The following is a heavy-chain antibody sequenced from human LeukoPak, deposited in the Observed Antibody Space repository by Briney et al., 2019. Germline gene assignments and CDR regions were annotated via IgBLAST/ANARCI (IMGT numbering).Heavy chain of an antibody. Sequence: GGSLRLTCAVSGFSFSDHYMDWVRQAPGKGLEWVGRIRNKANSYTTEYAASVTGRFTISRDASKNSLYLEMNSLKTEDTALHHCTRAGGGVGYTYDYWGQGTLVTVSS. D-gene: IGHD5-24*01. CDR2: IRNKANSYTT. V-gene: IGHV3-72*01. CDR1: GFSFSDHY. J-gene: IGHJ4*02. CDR3: TRAGGGVGYTYDY.